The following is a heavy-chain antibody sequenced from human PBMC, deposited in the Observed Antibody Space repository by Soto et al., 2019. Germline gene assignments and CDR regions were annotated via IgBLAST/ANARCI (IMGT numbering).Heavy chain of an antibody. V-gene: IGHV3-23*01. CDR1: GFTCSSYA. CDR3: AKDLSSLGWLALGAPFDS. Sequence: PRWSLRLSCGASGFTCSSYAMNWFRQAPGKGLEWISSVSANGRNTYYADSVKGRFTVSRDKSKNALFLQLDSLRVEDTAIYYCAKDLSSLGWLALGAPFDSWGPGTLVTVSS. CDR2: VSANGRNT. D-gene: IGHD3-22*01. J-gene: IGHJ4*02.